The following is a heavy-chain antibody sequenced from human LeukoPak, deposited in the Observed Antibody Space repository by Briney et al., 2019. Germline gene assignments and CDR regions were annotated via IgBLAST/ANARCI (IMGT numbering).Heavy chain of an antibody. D-gene: IGHD3-16*01. J-gene: IGHJ4*02. CDR3: ASDYDYVWGGGTFDY. CDR2: ISYDGSNK. CDR1: GFTFSSYA. Sequence: GGSLRLSCAASGFTFSSYAMHWVRQAPGKGLEWVAVISYDGSNKYYADSVKGRFTISRDNSKNTLYLQMNSLRAEDTAVYYCASDYDYVWGGGTFDYWGQGTLVTVSS. V-gene: IGHV3-30-3*01.